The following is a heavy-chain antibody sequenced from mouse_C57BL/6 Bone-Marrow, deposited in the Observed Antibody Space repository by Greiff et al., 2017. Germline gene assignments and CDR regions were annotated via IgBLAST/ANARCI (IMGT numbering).Heavy chain of an antibody. CDR1: GYTFTSYW. Sequence: QVQLQQPGAELVKPGASVKMSCKASGYTFTSYWITWVKQRPGQCLEWIGEIYPGSGSTNYNEKFKSKATLTVDTSSSTAYMQLSSLTSEDSAVYYCASRGIYCRGYLDVWGTGTAGTVSS. V-gene: IGHV1-55*01. CDR3: ASRGIYCRGYLDV. J-gene: IGHJ1*03. D-gene: IGHD1-1*01. CDR2: IYPGSGST.